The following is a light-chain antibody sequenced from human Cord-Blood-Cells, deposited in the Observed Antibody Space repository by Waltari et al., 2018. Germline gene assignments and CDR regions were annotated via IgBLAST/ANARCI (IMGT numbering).Light chain of an antibody. CDR3: CSYAGSYTVV. Sequence: QSALTQPRSVSSSPGQSVTIPCTGTSSDVGGYNYVSWYQQHPGKAPKLMIYDVSKRPSGVPDRFSGSKSGNTASLTISGLQAEDEADYYCCSYAGSYTVVFGGGTKLTVL. CDR1: SSDVGGYNY. V-gene: IGLV2-11*01. J-gene: IGLJ2*01. CDR2: DVS.